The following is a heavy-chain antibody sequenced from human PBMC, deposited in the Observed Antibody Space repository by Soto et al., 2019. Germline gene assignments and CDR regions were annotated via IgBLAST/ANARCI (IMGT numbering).Heavy chain of an antibody. V-gene: IGHV3-13*01. CDR3: AKGACSSTSCYYSSHYYYYMDV. CDR2: IGTAGDT. D-gene: IGHD2-2*01. Sequence: GGSLRLSCAASGFTFSSYDMHWVRQATGKGLEWVSAIGTAGDTYYPGSVKGRFTISRDNSKNTLYLQMNSLRAEDTGVYYCAKGACSSTSCYYSSHYYYYMDVWGKGTTVTVSS. J-gene: IGHJ6*03. CDR1: GFTFSSYD.